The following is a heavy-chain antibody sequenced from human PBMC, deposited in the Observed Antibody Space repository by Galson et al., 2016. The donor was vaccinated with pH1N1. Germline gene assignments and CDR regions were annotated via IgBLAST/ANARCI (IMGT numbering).Heavy chain of an antibody. CDR1: GFTFDDYA. CDR2: ISWNSGSI. CDR3: AKVTGYLYGYVDY. J-gene: IGHJ4*02. D-gene: IGHD5-18*01. Sequence: SLRLSCAASGFTFDDYAMHWVRQAPGKGLEWVSGISWNSGSIGYADSVKGRFTISRDNAKNSLYLQMNSLRAADTALYYCAKVTGYLYGYVDYWCQGTLVTVSS. V-gene: IGHV3-9*01.